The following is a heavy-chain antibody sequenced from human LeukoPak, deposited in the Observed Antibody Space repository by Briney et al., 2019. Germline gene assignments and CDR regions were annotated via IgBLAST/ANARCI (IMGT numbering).Heavy chain of an antibody. CDR2: INHSGST. Sequence: PSETLSLTCAVYGGSFSGYYWSWIRQPPGKGLEWIGEINHSGSTNYNPSLKSRVTISVDTSKNQFSLKLSSVTAADTAVYYCATVGYCSSTSCPRGRRYYFDYRGQGTLVTVSS. D-gene: IGHD2-2*01. CDR3: ATVGYCSSTSCPRGRRYYFDY. J-gene: IGHJ4*02. CDR1: GGSFSGYY. V-gene: IGHV4-34*01.